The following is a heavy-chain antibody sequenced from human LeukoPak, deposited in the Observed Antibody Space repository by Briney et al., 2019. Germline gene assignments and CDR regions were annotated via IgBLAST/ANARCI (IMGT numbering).Heavy chain of an antibody. CDR3: VRGPYGSGISNWFDP. V-gene: IGHV4-39*07. D-gene: IGHD3-10*01. CDR1: GGSISSSSYY. CDR2: IYYSGST. J-gene: IGHJ5*02. Sequence: MPSETLSLTCTVSGGSISSSSYYWGWIRQPPGKGLEWIGSIYYSGSTYYNPSLKSRVTISVDTSKNQFSLKLSSVSAADTAVYYCVRGPYGSGISNWFDPWGQGTQVIVSS.